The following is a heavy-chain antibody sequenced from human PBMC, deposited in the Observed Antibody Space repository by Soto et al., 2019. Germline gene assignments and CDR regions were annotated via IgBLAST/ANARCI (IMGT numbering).Heavy chain of an antibody. J-gene: IGHJ6*02. CDR3: ARSQGSSTSLEIYYYYYYGMDV. V-gene: IGHV1-69*01. Sequence: QVQLVQSGAEVKKPGSSVKVSCKASGGTFSSYAISWVRQAPGQGLEWMGGIIPISDTTNYAQKFQGRVTITADESTSTAYMELGRLRSEETAVYYCARSQGSSTSLEIYYYYYYGMDVWGQGTTVTVSS. D-gene: IGHD2-2*01. CDR2: IIPISDTT. CDR1: GGTFSSYA.